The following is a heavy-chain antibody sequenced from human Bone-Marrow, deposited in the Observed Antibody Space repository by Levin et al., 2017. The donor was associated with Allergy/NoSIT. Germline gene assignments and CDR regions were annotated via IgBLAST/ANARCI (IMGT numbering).Heavy chain of an antibody. J-gene: IGHJ6*02. V-gene: IGHV3-23*01. D-gene: IGHD3-10*01. CDR1: GFTLSSSA. CDR2: ISGTTGRT. CDR3: AVPLGSGSYVTHYYYGLDA. Sequence: PGGSLRLSCAASGFTLSSSAMSWVRQAPGKGLEWVSGISGTTGRTYYADSVKGRFTISRDNSENKVYLQLNSLRAEDTAVYYCAVPLGSGSYVTHYYYGLDAWGQGTTVTVSS.